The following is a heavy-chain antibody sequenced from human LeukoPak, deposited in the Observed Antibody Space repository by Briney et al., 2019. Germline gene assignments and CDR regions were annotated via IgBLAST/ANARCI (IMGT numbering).Heavy chain of an antibody. Sequence: GGSLRLSCAASGFTFSTFGMHWVRQAPGKGLVWVSYINSDGSGANYADSVRGRFTISRDNAKNTLYLQMNSLRAEDTAVYYCAEQVSDYDSSTYYYYWGQGALVTVSS. V-gene: IGHV3-74*01. CDR3: AEQVSDYDSSTYYYY. CDR1: GFTFSTFG. D-gene: IGHD3-22*01. CDR2: INSDGSGA. J-gene: IGHJ4*02.